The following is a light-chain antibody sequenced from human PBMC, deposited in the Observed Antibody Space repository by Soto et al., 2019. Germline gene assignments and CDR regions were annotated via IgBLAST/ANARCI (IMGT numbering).Light chain of an antibody. CDR1: QSVGTF. Sequence: ESVWTPSPATMSLSPVESATLSCRASQSVGTFFAWYQQKPGQAPRLLIYDASNRATGIPARFSGSGSGTDFTLTISSLQSEDFAVYCCQEYNIWPWPFGQGTIVAI. V-gene: IGKV3-11*01. J-gene: IGKJ1*01. CDR2: DAS. CDR3: QEYNIWPWP.